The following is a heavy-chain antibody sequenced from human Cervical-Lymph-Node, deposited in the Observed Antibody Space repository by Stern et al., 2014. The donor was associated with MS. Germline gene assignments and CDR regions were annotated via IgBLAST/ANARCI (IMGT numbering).Heavy chain of an antibody. CDR1: GLNFRNFW. D-gene: IGHD4-11*01. J-gene: IGHJ6*02. V-gene: IGHV3-7*01. CDR2: IKQDGTEK. CDR3: ARGTTTVQSYYGMDV. Sequence: EVQLVESGGDLVQPRFSLRLSCAASGLNFRNFWMTWVRQAPGKGLWWVANIKQDGTEKYFVGALKGRFTISREHATNLLYLQMNSLRAEDTAVYYCARGTTTVQSYYGMDVWGQGTTVTVSS.